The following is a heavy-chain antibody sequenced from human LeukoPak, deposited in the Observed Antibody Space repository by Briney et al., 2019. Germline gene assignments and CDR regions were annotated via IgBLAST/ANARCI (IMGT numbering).Heavy chain of an antibody. CDR3: ARDPVDSSGRYGMDV. J-gene: IGHJ6*02. CDR2: IYHSGST. V-gene: IGHV4-59*12. D-gene: IGHD3-22*01. Sequence: SETLSLTCTVSGGSISSYSWSWIRQPPGKGLEWIGYIYHSGSTYYNPSLKSRVTISVDRSKNQFSLKLSSVTAADTAMYYCARDPVDSSGRYGMDVWGQGTTVTVSS. CDR1: GGSISSYS.